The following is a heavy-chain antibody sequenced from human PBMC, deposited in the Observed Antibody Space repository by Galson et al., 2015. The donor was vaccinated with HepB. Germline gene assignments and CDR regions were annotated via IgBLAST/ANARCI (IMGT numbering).Heavy chain of an antibody. J-gene: IGHJ4*02. CDR2: IYYSGST. Sequence: SETLSLTCAVYGGSISSYYWSWIRQPPGKGLEWIGYIYYSGSTNYNPSLKSRVTISVDTSKNQFSLKLSSVTAADTAVYYCARDHYFDYWGQGTLVTVSS. V-gene: IGHV4-59*01. CDR3: ARDHYFDY. CDR1: GGSISSYY.